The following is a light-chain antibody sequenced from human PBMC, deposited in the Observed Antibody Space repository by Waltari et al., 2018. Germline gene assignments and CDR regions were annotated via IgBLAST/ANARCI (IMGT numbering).Light chain of an antibody. CDR1: QSLLYSPNNKNY. J-gene: IGKJ2*01. CDR3: QQYYTSPQYT. CDR2: CSS. Sequence: DIVMTQSPESLAVALGGRATINCKSSQSLLYSPNNKNYLAWYPQKPGQPPNLLIYCSSTRKFGVPDRFTGSGSGTDVTLTISSLEADDLAVYYCQQYYTSPQYTFGQGTKLEIK. V-gene: IGKV4-1*01.